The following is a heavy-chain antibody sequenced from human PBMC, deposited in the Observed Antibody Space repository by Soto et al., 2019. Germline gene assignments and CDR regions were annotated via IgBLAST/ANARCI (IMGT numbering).Heavy chain of an antibody. CDR3: AKDIALVRGVIIDLDV. CDR2: TSYDGDKE. J-gene: IGHJ6*02. CDR1: GFTFSNYG. Sequence: PGGSLRLSCAASGFTFSNYGMHWVRQAPGKGLEWVAVTSYDGDKEYYADSVKGRFTISRDNSKNTLYLQMNSLRVEDTAVNYCAKDIALVRGVIIDLDVWGQGTTVTVSS. D-gene: IGHD3-10*01. V-gene: IGHV3-30*18.